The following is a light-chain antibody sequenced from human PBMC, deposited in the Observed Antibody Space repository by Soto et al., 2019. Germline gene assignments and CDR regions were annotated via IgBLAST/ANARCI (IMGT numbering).Light chain of an antibody. CDR2: AAS. CDR3: QESYTTPLS. V-gene: IGKV1-39*01. Sequence: DTQMTQSPSSLSASVGDRVTISCRASESINTYLNWYQQKPGQAPNHLIYAASSLQSGVPSRFSGSGPGTHFTLTINNLQPEDFATYYCQESYTTPLSFGGGTKVEIK. J-gene: IGKJ4*01. CDR1: ESINTY.